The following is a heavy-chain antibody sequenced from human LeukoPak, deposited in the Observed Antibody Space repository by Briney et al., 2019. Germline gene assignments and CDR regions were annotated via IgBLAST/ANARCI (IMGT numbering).Heavy chain of an antibody. CDR1: GGSFSNYT. Sequence: SVKVSCKASGGSFSNYTISWLRQTPGQGLEWMGGIIPIFGTANYAQNFQGRVTITADKFTSTAYMELSSLRSEDTAVYYCARPSDYYDSSGYSRPYYFDYWGQGTLVTVSS. D-gene: IGHD3-22*01. CDR3: ARPSDYYDSSGYSRPYYFDY. J-gene: IGHJ4*02. CDR2: IIPIFGTA. V-gene: IGHV1-69*06.